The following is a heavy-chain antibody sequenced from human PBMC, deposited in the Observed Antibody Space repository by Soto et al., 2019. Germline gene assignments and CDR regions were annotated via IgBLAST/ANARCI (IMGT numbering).Heavy chain of an antibody. CDR3: ARETRTFDP. CDR2: MNPNSGNT. CDR1: GYTFTSHD. J-gene: IGHJ5*02. Sequence: QVQLVQSGTEVKKPGASVKVSCKASGYTFTSHDINWVRQATGQGLEWMGWMNPNSGNTGYPQKFQGRVTMTRNTSINTAYMELSSLTSEDTAVYYCARETRTFDPWGQGTLVTVSS. V-gene: IGHV1-8*01.